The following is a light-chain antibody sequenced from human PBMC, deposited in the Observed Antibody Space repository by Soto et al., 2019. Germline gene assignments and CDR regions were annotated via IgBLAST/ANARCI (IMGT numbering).Light chain of an antibody. CDR1: SSKLASNC. CDR3: AAWDDSVSGYV. J-gene: IGLJ1*01. V-gene: IGLV1-47*02. CDR2: SIN. Sequence: QSVLTLPGPGSQTLRRTLNISCSGSSSKLASNCVYCYQHPPGTAPKLLIYSINQRPSGVPDRFSGSKSGTSLCLDISGSRSEDEAAYYCAAWDDSVSGYVFAAETKVTVL.